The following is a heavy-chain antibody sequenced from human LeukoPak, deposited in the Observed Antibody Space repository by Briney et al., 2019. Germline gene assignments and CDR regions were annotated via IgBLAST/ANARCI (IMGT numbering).Heavy chain of an antibody. Sequence: KASQTLSLTCTVSGGSISSGSYYWSWIRQPAGKGLEWIGRIYTSGSTTYNPSLKSRVTISVDMSKNQFSLKLSSVTAADTAVYFCARGRDGYNCDWGQGTLVTVSS. D-gene: IGHD5-24*01. CDR2: IYTSGST. V-gene: IGHV4-61*02. CDR1: GGSISSGSYY. CDR3: ARGRDGYNCD. J-gene: IGHJ4*02.